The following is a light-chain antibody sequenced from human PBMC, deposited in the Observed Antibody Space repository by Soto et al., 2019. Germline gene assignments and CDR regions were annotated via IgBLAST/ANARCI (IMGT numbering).Light chain of an antibody. J-gene: IGKJ2*01. Sequence: EIVMAQSPATLSLSPGERATLSCGASQTVDITLAWYQQKPGQAPRLLIYNVSTRATAIPARFSGSGSGTEFTLTISGLQSEDSAVYYCQQYNHWPPYTFGQGPKQEIK. CDR2: NVS. V-gene: IGKV3-15*01. CDR3: QQYNHWPPYT. CDR1: QTVDIT.